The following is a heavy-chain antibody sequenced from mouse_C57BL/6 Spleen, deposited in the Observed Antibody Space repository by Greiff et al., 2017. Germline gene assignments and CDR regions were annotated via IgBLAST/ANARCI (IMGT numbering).Heavy chain of an antibody. D-gene: IGHD4-1*01. J-gene: IGHJ3*01. Sequence: EVHLVESGPGLVKPSQSLSLTCSVTGYSITSGYYWNWIRQFPGNKLEWMGYISYDGSNNYNPSLKNRISITRDTSKNQFFLKLNSVTTEDTATYYCAREELGRGFAYWGQGTLVTVSA. CDR3: AREELGRGFAY. CDR2: ISYDGSN. V-gene: IGHV3-6*01. CDR1: GYSITSGYY.